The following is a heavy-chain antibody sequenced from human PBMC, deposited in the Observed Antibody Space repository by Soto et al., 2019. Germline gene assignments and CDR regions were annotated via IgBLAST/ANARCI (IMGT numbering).Heavy chain of an antibody. CDR1: GSTFSSYA. V-gene: IGHV3-23*01. D-gene: IGHD3-3*01. Sequence: GGSLRLSCAASGSTFSSYAMSWVRQSPGKGLEWGSAISGSGGSTYYADSVKVRFTISRDNSKDTLYLQMNSLRAEDTAVYYCAKRITIFGVVHFRFDYWGQGTLVTVSS. J-gene: IGHJ4*02. CDR3: AKRITIFGVVHFRFDY. CDR2: ISGSGGST.